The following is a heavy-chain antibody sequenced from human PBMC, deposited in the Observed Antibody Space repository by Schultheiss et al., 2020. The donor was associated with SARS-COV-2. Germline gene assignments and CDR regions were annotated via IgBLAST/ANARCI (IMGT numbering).Heavy chain of an antibody. D-gene: IGHD3-10*01. CDR1: GFTFRSSP. V-gene: IGHV3-30*09. CDR2: VSSDGLNG. Sequence: WGSLRLSCAASGFTFRSSPMHWVRQAPGKGLEWVAVVSSDGLNGQYADSVKGRFAISKDNSKNTLSLQMDSLRVEDTAVYYCGKEGSSWYYASGSSVDRWGQGTLVTVSS. J-gene: IGHJ5*02. CDR3: GKEGSSWYYASGSSVDR.